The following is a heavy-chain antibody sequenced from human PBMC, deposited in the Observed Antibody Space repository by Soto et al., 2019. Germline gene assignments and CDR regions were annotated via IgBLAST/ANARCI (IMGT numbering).Heavy chain of an antibody. CDR2: IGTAGDP. D-gene: IGHD2-15*01. CDR1: GFTFSSYD. CDR3: ARGRSVYCSGGSCYYYFDY. V-gene: IGHV3-13*05. J-gene: IGHJ4*02. Sequence: EVQLVESGGGLVQPGGSLRLSCAASGFTFSSYDMHWVRQATGKGLEWVSAIGTAGDPYYPGSVKGRFTISRENAKNSLYLQMNSLRAGDTAVYYCARGRSVYCSGGSCYYYFDYWGQGTLVTVSS.